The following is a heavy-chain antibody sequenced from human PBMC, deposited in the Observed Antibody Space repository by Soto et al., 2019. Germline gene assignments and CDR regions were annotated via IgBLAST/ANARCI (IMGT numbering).Heavy chain of an antibody. CDR3: GRLIAARDY. Sequence: QVQLQQWGAGLLKPSETLSLTCAVYGGSFSGYYWSWIRQPPGKGLEWIGEINHSGSTNYNPSLRSRVTISEDPSKTRFSLKLSSVTAGDTAVYYCGRLIAARDYWGQGPLVTVSS. D-gene: IGHD6-6*01. CDR2: INHSGST. V-gene: IGHV4-34*01. CDR1: GGSFSGYY. J-gene: IGHJ4*02.